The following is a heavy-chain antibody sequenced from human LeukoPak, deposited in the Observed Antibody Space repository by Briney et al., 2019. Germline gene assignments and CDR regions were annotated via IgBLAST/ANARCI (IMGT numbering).Heavy chain of an antibody. CDR1: RGTFSSYT. V-gene: IGHV1-69*02. Sequence: APVKVSCKASRGTFSSYTISWVRQSPGQGLEWMGRIIPILGIANYAQKFQGRVRITADKYTSTDYMELSILRSEDTAMYDCAFVYSSSPEPLLHAEVDYWGQGTLVTVSS. CDR2: IIPILGIA. D-gene: IGHD6-6*01. CDR3: AFVYSSSPEPLLHAEVDY. J-gene: IGHJ4*02.